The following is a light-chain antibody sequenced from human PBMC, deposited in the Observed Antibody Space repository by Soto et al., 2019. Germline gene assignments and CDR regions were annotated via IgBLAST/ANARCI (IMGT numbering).Light chain of an antibody. V-gene: IGLV2-14*01. Sequence: QSALTQPASVSGSPGQSITISCTGTSSDIGGYNYVSWYQQYPGKAPKLMIYEVTNRPSGVSNRFSGSKYGSTASLTISGLQSEDEADYYCSSYRNTDTLVFGGGTKLTVL. CDR3: SSYRNTDTLV. CDR2: EVT. J-gene: IGLJ3*02. CDR1: SSDIGGYNY.